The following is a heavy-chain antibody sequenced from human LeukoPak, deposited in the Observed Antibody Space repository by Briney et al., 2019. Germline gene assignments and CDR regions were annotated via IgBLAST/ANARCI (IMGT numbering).Heavy chain of an antibody. Sequence: GASVKVSCKASGYTFTSYYMHWVRQAPGQGLEWMGIINPSGGSTSYAQKFQGRVTMTRDTSTSTVYMELSSLRSEDTAVYYCARDKLEQWLRESNWFDPWGQGTLVTVSS. J-gene: IGHJ5*02. CDR3: ARDKLEQWLRESNWFDP. V-gene: IGHV1-46*01. D-gene: IGHD6-19*01. CDR2: INPSGGST. CDR1: GYTFTSYY.